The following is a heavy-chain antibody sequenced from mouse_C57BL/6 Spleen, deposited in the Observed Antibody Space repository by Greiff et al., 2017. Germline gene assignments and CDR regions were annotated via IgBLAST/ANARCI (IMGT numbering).Heavy chain of an antibody. J-gene: IGHJ2*01. CDR3: AKSGSPHFDY. V-gene: IGHV1-55*01. CDR1: GYTFTSYW. CDR2: IYPGSGST. Sequence: QVHVQQPGAELVKPGASVKMSCKASGYTFTSYWITWVKQRPGQGLEWIGDIYPGSGSTNYNEKFKSKATLTVDTSSSTAYMQLSSLTSEDSAVYYCAKSGSPHFDYWGQGTTLTVSS. D-gene: IGHD1-1*01.